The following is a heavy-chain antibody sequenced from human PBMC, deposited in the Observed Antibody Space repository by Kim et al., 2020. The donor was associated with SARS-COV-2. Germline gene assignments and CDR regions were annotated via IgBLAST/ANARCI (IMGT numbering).Heavy chain of an antibody. CDR2: IYYSGST. CDR3: AREGVGGYSSGWYGAFDI. V-gene: IGHV4-59*01. D-gene: IGHD6-19*01. CDR1: GGSISSYY. Sequence: SETLSLTCTVSGGSISSYYWSWIRQPPGKGLEWIGYIYYSGSTNYNPSLKSRVTISVDTSKNQFSLKLSSATAADTAVYYSAREGVGGYSSGWYGAFDI. J-gene: IGHJ3*02.